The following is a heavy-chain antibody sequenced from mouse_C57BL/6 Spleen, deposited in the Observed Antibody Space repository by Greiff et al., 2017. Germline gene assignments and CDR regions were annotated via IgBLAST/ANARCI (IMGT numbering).Heavy chain of an antibody. CDR1: GYTFTSYW. V-gene: IGHV1-61*01. Sequence: QVQLQQPGAELVRPGSSVKLSCKASGYTFTSYWMDWVKQRPGQGLEWIGNIYPSDSETHYNQKFKDKATLTVDKSSSTAYMQLSSLTSEDSAVYYGARYYYGSSYGYFDVWGTGTTVTVSS. D-gene: IGHD1-1*01. CDR3: ARYYYGSSYGYFDV. J-gene: IGHJ1*03. CDR2: IYPSDSET.